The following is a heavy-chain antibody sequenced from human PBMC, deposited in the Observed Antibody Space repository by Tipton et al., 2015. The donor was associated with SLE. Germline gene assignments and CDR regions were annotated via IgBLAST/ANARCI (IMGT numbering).Heavy chain of an antibody. V-gene: IGHV3-13*04. CDR3: AKDSLRYFDWLSYFDY. CDR2: IGTAGDT. D-gene: IGHD3-9*01. J-gene: IGHJ4*02. CDR1: GFTFSSYD. Sequence: GSLRLSCAASGFTFSSYDMHRVRQATGKGLEWVSAIGTAGDTYYPGSVKGRFTISRENAKNSLYLQMNSLRAEDTAVYYCAKDSLRYFDWLSYFDYWGQGTLVTVSS.